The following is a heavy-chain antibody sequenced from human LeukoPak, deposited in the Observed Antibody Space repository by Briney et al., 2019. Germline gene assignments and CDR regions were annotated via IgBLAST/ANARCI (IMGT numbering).Heavy chain of an antibody. V-gene: IGHV4-34*01. J-gene: IGHJ4*02. D-gene: IGHD3-10*01. CDR2: ISHSGST. CDR3: ARRPLRFGEDYFDD. CDR1: GGSFSAYY. Sequence: SETLSLTCAVYGGSFSAYYWSWIRQAPGKGLEWIGEISHSGSTNYNPPLKSRVTISLDTSKKQFSLKLRSVTAADTAVYYCARRPLRFGEDYFDDWGQGTLVTVSS.